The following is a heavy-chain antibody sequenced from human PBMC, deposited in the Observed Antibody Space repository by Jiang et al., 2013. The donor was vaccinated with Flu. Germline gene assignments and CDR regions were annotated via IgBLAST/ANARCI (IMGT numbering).Heavy chain of an antibody. CDR1: GGSISVGEHY. CDR2: IHHSGDT. J-gene: IGHJ2*01. CDR3: ARGEPRTMIQGVIF. D-gene: IGHD3-10*01. V-gene: IGHV4-30-4*01. Sequence: GSGLVKPTQTLSLTCTVSGGSISVGEHYWSWIRQAPGKGLEWVGFIHHSGDTYYSPSLKSRVTLSVDTSRNQISLKVRSVTAADTAVYFCARGEPRTMIQGVIFWGR.